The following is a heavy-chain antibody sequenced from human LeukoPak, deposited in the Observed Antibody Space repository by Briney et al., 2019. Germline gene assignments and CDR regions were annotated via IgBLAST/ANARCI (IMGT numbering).Heavy chain of an antibody. CDR2: ISFSSATI. CDR3: ARNDYDSSGYYLGYYMDV. V-gene: IGHV3-48*04. CDR1: GFTFSSYS. Sequence: GGSLRLSCEASGFTFSSYSMNWVRQAPGKGLEWVSYISFSSATIHYADSVKGRFTISRDNAKNTLYLQMNSLRAEDTAVYYCARNDYDSSGYYLGYYMDVWGKGTTVTVSS. J-gene: IGHJ6*03. D-gene: IGHD3-22*01.